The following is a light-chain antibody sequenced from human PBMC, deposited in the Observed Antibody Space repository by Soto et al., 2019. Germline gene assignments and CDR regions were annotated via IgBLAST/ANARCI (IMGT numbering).Light chain of an antibody. CDR2: WAS. Sequence: DIVMTHSPDSLAVSLGERATIRCKSSQSLLSSADNKNYFAWFQHKPGQSPKLLIYWASTRESGVPDRFSGSGSGTDFTLTISRLQAEDVAVYYCQQYHSDPLTFGQGTRLEIK. CDR1: QSLLSSADNKNY. CDR3: QQYHSDPLT. V-gene: IGKV4-1*01. J-gene: IGKJ5*01.